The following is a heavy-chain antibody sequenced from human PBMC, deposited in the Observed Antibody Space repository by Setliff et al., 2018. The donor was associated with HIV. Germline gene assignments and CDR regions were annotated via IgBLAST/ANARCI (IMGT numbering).Heavy chain of an antibody. D-gene: IGHD5-12*01. CDR1: GGSISDTSYY. Sequence: SETLSLTCTVSGGSISDTSYYWGWIRQPPGKGLEWLANVYYSGGTYYNPSFNSRVTISVDTSRNQFSLKLTSVTAADTALYFCARLGDSGYDFRGYFDYWGQGKLVTVSS. CDR3: ARLGDSGYDFRGYFDY. V-gene: IGHV4-39*01. CDR2: VYYSGGT. J-gene: IGHJ4*02.